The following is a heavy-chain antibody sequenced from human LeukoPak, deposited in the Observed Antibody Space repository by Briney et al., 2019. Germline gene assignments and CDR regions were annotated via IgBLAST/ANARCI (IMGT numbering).Heavy chain of an antibody. V-gene: IGHV1-3*01. J-gene: IGHJ4*02. CDR3: ARGDIVVVPAAIVVFDY. Sequence: GASVKVFCKASGYTFTSYAMHWVRQAPGQRLEWMGWINAGSGNTKYSQKFQGRVTITRDTSASTAYMELSSLRSEDTAVYYCARGDIVVVPAAIVVFDYWGQGTLVTVSS. D-gene: IGHD2-2*02. CDR2: INAGSGNT. CDR1: GYTFTSYA.